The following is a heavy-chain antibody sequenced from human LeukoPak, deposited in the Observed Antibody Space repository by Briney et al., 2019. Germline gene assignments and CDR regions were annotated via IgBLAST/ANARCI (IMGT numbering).Heavy chain of an antibody. CDR2: IIPILGIA. Sequence: SVKVSCKASGGTFSSYAIGWVRQAPGQGLEWMGRIIPILGIANYAQKFQGRVTITADKSTSTAYMELSSLRSEDTAVYYCARDRNSYGPTFDYWGQGTLVTVSS. CDR3: ARDRNSYGPTFDY. D-gene: IGHD5-18*01. CDR1: GGTFSSYA. V-gene: IGHV1-69*04. J-gene: IGHJ4*02.